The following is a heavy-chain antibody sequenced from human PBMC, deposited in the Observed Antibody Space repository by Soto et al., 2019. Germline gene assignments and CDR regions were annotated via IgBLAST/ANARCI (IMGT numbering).Heavy chain of an antibody. CDR2: INHSGST. J-gene: IGHJ6*02. V-gene: IGHV4-34*01. D-gene: IGHD4-4*01. CDR1: GGSFSGYY. Sequence: QVQLQQWGAGLLKPSETLSLTCAVYGGSFSGYYWSWIRQPPGKGLEWIGEINHSGSTNYNPSLKSRVTISVDTSKIQFSLKLSSVTAADTAVYYCAREVPRATVTTYGMDLWGQGTTVTVSS. CDR3: AREVPRATVTTYGMDL.